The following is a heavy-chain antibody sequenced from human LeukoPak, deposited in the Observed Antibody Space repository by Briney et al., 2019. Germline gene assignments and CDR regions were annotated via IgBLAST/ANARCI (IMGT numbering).Heavy chain of an antibody. CDR3: ATGSGSYYEWFDP. CDR1: GYTFTSYD. D-gene: IGHD1-26*01. J-gene: IGHJ5*02. Sequence: ASVTVSCKASGYTFTSYDINWVRQATGQGLEWMGWMNPNSGNTGYAQKFQGRVTMTRNTSISTAYMELSSLRSEDTAVYYCATGSGSYYEWFDPWGQGTLVTVSS. CDR2: MNPNSGNT. V-gene: IGHV1-8*01.